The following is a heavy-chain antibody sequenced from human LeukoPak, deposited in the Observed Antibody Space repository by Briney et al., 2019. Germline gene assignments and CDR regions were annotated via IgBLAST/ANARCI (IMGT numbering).Heavy chain of an antibody. D-gene: IGHD3-22*01. V-gene: IGHV3-21*04. CDR3: ARTERAGATYYYDSSGYYFDY. CDR1: GFTFSSYA. J-gene: IGHJ4*02. Sequence: GGSLRLSCTASGFTFSSYAMSWVRQAPGKGLEWVSSISSSSSYIYYADSVKGRFTISRDNAKNSLYLQMNSLRAEDTALYYCARTERAGATYYYDSSGYYFDYWGQGTLVTVSS. CDR2: ISSSSSYI.